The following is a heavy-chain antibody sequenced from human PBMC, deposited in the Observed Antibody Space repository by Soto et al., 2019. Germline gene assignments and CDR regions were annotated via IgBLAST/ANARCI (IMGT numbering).Heavy chain of an antibody. CDR2: VYYTGST. J-gene: IGHJ4*02. Sequence: QVQLQEAGPGLVKPSETLSLTCAVSGGSISSYYWAWIRQSPGEGLEWIGSVYYTGSTDYNPSLKSRVTISVDTSKNQFSLKLNSVTAADTAVYYCMRGRVAGLYWGQGILVTVSS. CDR1: GGSISSYY. V-gene: IGHV4-59*12. CDR3: MRGRVAGLY. D-gene: IGHD6-19*01.